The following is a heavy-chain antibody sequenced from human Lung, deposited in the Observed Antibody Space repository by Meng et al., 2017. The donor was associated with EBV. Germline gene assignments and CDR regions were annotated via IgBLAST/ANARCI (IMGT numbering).Heavy chain of an antibody. CDR3: ARGRRNEPLFDY. Sequence: VQLGRPGAEVKRPGSSVKVACKTSGGSFSTHTFSGVRQAPGQGLEWMGGLIAVFDKTKAAPRFQDRVTFTADESTSTAYMELSSLTFDDTAVYFCARGRRNEPLFDYWGQGTLVTVSS. CDR1: GGSFSTHT. V-gene: IGHV1-69*13. D-gene: IGHD1-14*01. J-gene: IGHJ4*02. CDR2: LIAVFDKT.